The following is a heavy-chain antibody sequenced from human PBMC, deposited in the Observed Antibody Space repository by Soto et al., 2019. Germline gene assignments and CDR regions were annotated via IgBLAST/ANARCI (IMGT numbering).Heavy chain of an antibody. V-gene: IGHV3-33*01. J-gene: IGHJ4*02. CDR3: ARDFRSNGSSSTGPY. CDR2: IWFDGNNK. D-gene: IGHD6-6*01. Sequence: PVGPLRLSCAASGFTFTNYAVHWVRQAPGKGLEWVAIIWFDGNNKYYGDSVGGRFTISRDNSKNTVYLQMNSLGTEDTAVYYCARDFRSNGSSSTGPYWGQGNRVTGSS. CDR1: GFTFTNYA.